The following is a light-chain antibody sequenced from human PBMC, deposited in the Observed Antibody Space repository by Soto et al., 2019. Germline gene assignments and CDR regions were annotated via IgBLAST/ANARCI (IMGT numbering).Light chain of an antibody. V-gene: IGKV1-17*01. Sequence: DIQMTQSPSSLSASVGDRVTITCRASQGIRNDLGWYQQKPGKAPKRLIYAASSLHSGVPSRFSGCGSGTGFTPTISTPQPDDFAPSDCLQHISYPFSIGPGTMVDIK. CDR2: AAS. J-gene: IGKJ3*01. CDR3: LQHISYPFS. CDR1: QGIRND.